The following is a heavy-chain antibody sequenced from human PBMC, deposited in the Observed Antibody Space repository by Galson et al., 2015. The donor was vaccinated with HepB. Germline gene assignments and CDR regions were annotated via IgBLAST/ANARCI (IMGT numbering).Heavy chain of an antibody. CDR1: GDSVSANTAV. CDR3: AYGVDV. V-gene: IGHV6-1*01. CDR2: TYHRSKWQK. J-gene: IGHJ6*02. Sequence: CAISGDSVSANTAVWNWIRQSPSRGLEWLGRTYHRSKWQKDYAVSMKSRITISTDTSRNQASLQLNSMSPEDTAVYYCAYGVDVWGQGTTVTVSS.